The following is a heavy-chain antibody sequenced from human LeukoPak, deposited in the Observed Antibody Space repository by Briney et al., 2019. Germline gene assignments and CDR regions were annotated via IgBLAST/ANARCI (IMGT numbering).Heavy chain of an antibody. D-gene: IGHD3-10*01. J-gene: IGHJ6*02. CDR2: ISSSSSTI. Sequence: GGSLRLSCAASGFTFSSYSMNWVRQAPGKGLEWVSYISSSSSTIYYADSVKGRFTISRDNAKNSLYLQMNSLRAEDTAVYYCARITNADTYYYGSGSKPYSYGMDVWGQGTTVTVSS. V-gene: IGHV3-48*04. CDR3: ARITNADTYYYGSGSKPYSYGMDV. CDR1: GFTFSSYS.